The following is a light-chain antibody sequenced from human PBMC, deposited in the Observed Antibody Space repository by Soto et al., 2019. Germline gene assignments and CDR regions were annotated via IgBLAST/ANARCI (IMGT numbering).Light chain of an antibody. V-gene: IGLV3-21*02. Sequence: VLTQPPAVSVAPGQTARITCGGDNIGTKSVHWYQQKAGQAPVLVVYDDSDRPSGISERLSGSNSGNTATLTISTVEAGDEADYYCQVWDGSTDQVVFAGGTKLTVL. J-gene: IGLJ2*01. CDR3: QVWDGSTDQVV. CDR2: DDS. CDR1: NIGTKS.